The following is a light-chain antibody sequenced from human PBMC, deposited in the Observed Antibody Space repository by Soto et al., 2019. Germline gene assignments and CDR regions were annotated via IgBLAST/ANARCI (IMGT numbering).Light chain of an antibody. CDR3: QQYAGHSWA. CDR2: QAS. J-gene: IGKJ1*01. Sequence: DIQMTQSPSTLSASVGDRVTITCRASQNIDSWLAWYQHKPGQAPTLLFYQASILQTGVPSRFSGSGSGTEFRLAISSLQPDDVATYYCQQYAGHSWAFGQGTKLETK. CDR1: QNIDSW. V-gene: IGKV1-5*03.